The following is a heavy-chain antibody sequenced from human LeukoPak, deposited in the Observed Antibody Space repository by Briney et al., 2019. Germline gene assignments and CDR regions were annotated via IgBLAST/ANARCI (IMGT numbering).Heavy chain of an antibody. D-gene: IGHD3-22*01. CDR1: GFTFTTYA. Sequence: GGSLRLSCAASGFTFTTYAMSWVRQAPGKGLEWVSAISGRGGTTYYADSVKGRFTISRDNSKSTVSLQMNSLRAEDTAVYYCAKVRGAVAITFLDYWGQGTLVTVSS. V-gene: IGHV3-23*01. J-gene: IGHJ4*02. CDR2: ISGRGGTT. CDR3: AKVRGAVAITFLDY.